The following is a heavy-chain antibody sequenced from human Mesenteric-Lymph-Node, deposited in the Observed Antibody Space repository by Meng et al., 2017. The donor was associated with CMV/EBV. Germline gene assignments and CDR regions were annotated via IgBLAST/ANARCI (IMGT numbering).Heavy chain of an antibody. CDR3: AKDMRSLYGSGSYHYYYGMDV. J-gene: IGHJ6*02. D-gene: IGHD3-10*01. CDR2: ISWDGGST. CDR1: GFTFDDYA. V-gene: IGHV3-43D*03. Sequence: GESLKISCAASGFTFDDYAMHWVRQAPGKGLEWVSLISWDGGSTYYADSVKGRFTISRDNAKNSLYLQMNSLRAEDTALYYCAKDMRSLYGSGSYHYYYGMDVWGQGTTVTVSS.